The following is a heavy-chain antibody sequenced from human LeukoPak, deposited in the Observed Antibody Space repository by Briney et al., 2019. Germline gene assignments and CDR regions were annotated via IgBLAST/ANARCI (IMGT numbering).Heavy chain of an antibody. CDR2: IWYDGSNK. V-gene: IGHV3-33*01. D-gene: IGHD5-18*01. CDR3: ARDPGHGYTYGYGFDY. CDR1: RFTFSNYG. J-gene: IGHJ4*02. Sequence: AGGSLRLSCAASRFTFSNYGMHWVRQAPGKGLEWVAVIWYDGSNKYYADSVKGRFTVSRDNSKNTLYLQMNSLRAEDTAVYYCARDPGHGYTYGYGFDYWGQGTLVTVSS.